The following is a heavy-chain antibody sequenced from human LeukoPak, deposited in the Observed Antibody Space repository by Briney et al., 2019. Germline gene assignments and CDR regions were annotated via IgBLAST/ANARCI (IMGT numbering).Heavy chain of an antibody. J-gene: IGHJ5*02. CDR1: EYTFTYRY. CDR3: ASSIAAAADGFDP. Sequence: ASVKVSCKASEYTFTYRYLHWVRQAPGQALEWMGWITPFNGNTNYAQKCQDRVTLTRDRSMGTAYMELSSLRSEDTAMYYCASSIAAAADGFDPWGQGTLVTVSS. D-gene: IGHD6-13*01. CDR2: ITPFNGNT. V-gene: IGHV1-45*02.